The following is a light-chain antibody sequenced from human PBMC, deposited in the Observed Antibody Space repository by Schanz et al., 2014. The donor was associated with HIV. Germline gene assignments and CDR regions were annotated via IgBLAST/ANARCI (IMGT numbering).Light chain of an antibody. CDR1: QSLSGN. CDR3: QQYGSSPGT. V-gene: IGKV3-15*01. Sequence: EIVMTQSPATLSVSPGEEATLSCRASQSLSGNLAWYQQKPGQAPRPLIYATSTRATGVPARFSGSGSGTDFTLTISRLEPEDFAVYYCQQYGSSPGTFGQGTKLEIK. J-gene: IGKJ2*01. CDR2: ATS.